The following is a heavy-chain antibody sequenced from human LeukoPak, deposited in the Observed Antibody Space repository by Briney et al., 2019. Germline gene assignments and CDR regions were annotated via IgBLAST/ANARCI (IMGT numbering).Heavy chain of an antibody. CDR3: ARRIVYIDY. Sequence: TSETLSLTCAVYGGSFSGYYWSWIRQPPGKGREWIGEINHSGSTNYNPSLKSRVTISVDTSKNQFSLKLSSVTAADTAVYYCARRIVYIDYWRQGTLVTVSS. V-gene: IGHV4-34*01. J-gene: IGHJ4*02. CDR1: GGSFSGYY. D-gene: IGHD3-22*01. CDR2: INHSGST.